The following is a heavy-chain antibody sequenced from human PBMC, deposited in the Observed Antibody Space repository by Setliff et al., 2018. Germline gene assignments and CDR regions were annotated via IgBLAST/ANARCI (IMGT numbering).Heavy chain of an antibody. CDR2: MNPNSGNT. CDR3: ARGYCSGGSCYSGLPSAFDI. Sequence: GASVKVSCKASGYTFTSYDINWVRQATGQGLEWMGWMNPNSGNTGYAQKLQGRVTITRNTSISTAYMELSSLRSEDTAVYYCARGYCSGGSCYSGLPSAFDIWGQGTMVTVSS. D-gene: IGHD2-15*01. V-gene: IGHV1-8*03. J-gene: IGHJ3*02. CDR1: GYTFTSYD.